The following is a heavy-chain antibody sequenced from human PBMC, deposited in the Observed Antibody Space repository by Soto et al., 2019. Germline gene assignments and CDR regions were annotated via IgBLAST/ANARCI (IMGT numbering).Heavy chain of an antibody. D-gene: IGHD2-15*01. CDR3: ARARGARYFDY. V-gene: IGHV4-39*01. Sequence: SETLSLTCTVSGDSISSSSYYWGWIRQPPGKGLEWIGSIYYSGSTYYNPSLKSRVAISVDTSKNQFSLKLSSVTAADTAVYYCARARGARYFDYWGQGTLVTVSS. CDR1: GDSISSSSYY. J-gene: IGHJ4*02. CDR2: IYYSGST.